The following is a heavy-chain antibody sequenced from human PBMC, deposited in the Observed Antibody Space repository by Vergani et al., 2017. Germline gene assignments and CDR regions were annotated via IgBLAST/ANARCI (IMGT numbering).Heavy chain of an antibody. Sequence: QVQLVDSVGGFVKPGGSLRLSCAASGFIFSDYYMTWIRQAPGRGLEWVSHISGRGTSKYYSDSVKGRFTISRDNAKKSQYLQMNSLRAEDTAVYYCAKQGCTSATCYTNFWGQGTLVTVSS. J-gene: IGHJ4*02. CDR1: GFIFSDYY. V-gene: IGHV3-11*01. D-gene: IGHD2-2*02. CDR2: ISGRGTSK. CDR3: AKQGCTSATCYTNF.